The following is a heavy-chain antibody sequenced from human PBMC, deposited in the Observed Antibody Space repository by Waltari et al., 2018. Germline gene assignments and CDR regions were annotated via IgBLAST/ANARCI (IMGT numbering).Heavy chain of an antibody. CDR3: ARADTSTSYFYYYMDV. CDR2: IHYSGSS. CDR1: GGSTSTYY. V-gene: IGHV4-59*01. D-gene: IGHD1-26*01. Sequence: QVQLQESGPGLVKPSETLSLTCTVSGGSTSTYYWRWVRQSPGKGLEWLGYIHYSGSSVYNPSLRSRVAISLDTPNNQFSLRLRSVTAADAAIYYCARADTSTSYFYYYMDVWGKGTTVTVSS. J-gene: IGHJ6*03.